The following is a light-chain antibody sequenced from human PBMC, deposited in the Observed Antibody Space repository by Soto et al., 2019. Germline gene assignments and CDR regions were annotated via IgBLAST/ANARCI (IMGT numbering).Light chain of an antibody. Sequence: EIVMTQSPATLSVSLGGRATLSCRASQSISDTLAWYQQKPGQAPRLLIHGASTRATGFPGRFSGSGSGTDFTLTISSLQSEDFAVYYCQQYNNWPWTFGQGTKVEIK. V-gene: IGKV3-15*01. CDR2: GAS. J-gene: IGKJ1*01. CDR1: QSISDT. CDR3: QQYNNWPWT.